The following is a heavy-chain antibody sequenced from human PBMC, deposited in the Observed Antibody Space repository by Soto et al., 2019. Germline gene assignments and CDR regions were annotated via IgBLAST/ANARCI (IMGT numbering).Heavy chain of an antibody. Sequence: QVQLQESGPGLVKPSQTLSLTCTVSGGSISSGGYYWSWIRQHPGKGLEWIGYIYYSGSTYYNPSLKGRVTISVDTSKNQFSLKLSSVTAADTAVYYCARDHEEDYYYGMDVWGQGTTVTVSS. CDR1: GGSISSGGYY. CDR2: IYYSGST. CDR3: ARDHEEDYYYGMDV. J-gene: IGHJ6*02. V-gene: IGHV4-31*03.